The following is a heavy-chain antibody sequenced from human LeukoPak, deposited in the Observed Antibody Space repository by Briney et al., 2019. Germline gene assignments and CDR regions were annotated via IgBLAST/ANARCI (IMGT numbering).Heavy chain of an antibody. CDR2: ISSSSSYI. D-gene: IGHD5-18*01. Sequence: GGSLRLSCAASGFTFSSYSMNWVRQAPGKGLEWVSSISSSSSYIYYADSVKGRFTISRDNAKNSLYLQMNSLRAEDTAVYYCARVSWGYSYGYVDYWGQGTLVTVSS. CDR3: ARVSWGYSYGYVDY. J-gene: IGHJ4*02. V-gene: IGHV3-21*01. CDR1: GFTFSSYS.